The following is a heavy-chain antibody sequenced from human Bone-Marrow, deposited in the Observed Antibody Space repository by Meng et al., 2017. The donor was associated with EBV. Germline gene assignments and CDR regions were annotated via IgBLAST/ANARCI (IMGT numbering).Heavy chain of an antibody. J-gene: IGHJ4*02. CDR3: ASSFFRASGPDY. CDR1: GLSVSTYY. CDR2: TYSDGTT. V-gene: IGHV3-53*01. Sequence: EVPLVELGGGLNQPGGSRRLSCAASGLSVSTYYMSWVCQAPGKGLEWVSLTYSDGTTYYADSVKGRFTISREKSWNTFYLQMNTLKSEDTAVYYCASSFFRASGPDYWGQGTLVTVSS. D-gene: IGHD2-8*02.